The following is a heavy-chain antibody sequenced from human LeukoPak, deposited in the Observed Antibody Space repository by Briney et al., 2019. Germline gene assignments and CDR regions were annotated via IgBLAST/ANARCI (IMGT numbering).Heavy chain of an antibody. V-gene: IGHV1-69*04. Sequence: SVKVSCKASGGTFSSYAISWVRQAPGQGLEWMGRIIPILGIANYAQKFQGRVTITADKSTSTAYMELSSLRSDDTAVYYCARDGDYYGSGNYYYGMDVWGQGTTVTVSS. D-gene: IGHD3-10*01. J-gene: IGHJ6*02. CDR2: IIPILGIA. CDR1: GGTFSSYA. CDR3: ARDGDYYGSGNYYYGMDV.